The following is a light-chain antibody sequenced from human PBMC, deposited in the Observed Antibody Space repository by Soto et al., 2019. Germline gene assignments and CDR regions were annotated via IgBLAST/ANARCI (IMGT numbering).Light chain of an antibody. Sequence: QSVLTQPASVSGSPGQSITISCTGTSSDVGGYNYVSWYQHHPGKAPKLMIYDVSNRPSGVSNRFSGSKSGNTASLTISGLQAEDEADYYCSSYTSSSTVVFGVGTKLTVL. CDR2: DVS. CDR3: SSYTSSSTVV. J-gene: IGLJ2*01. V-gene: IGLV2-14*03. CDR1: SSDVGGYNY.